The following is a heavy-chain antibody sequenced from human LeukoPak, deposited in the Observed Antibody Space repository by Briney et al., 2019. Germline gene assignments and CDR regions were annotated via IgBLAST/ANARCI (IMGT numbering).Heavy chain of an antibody. Sequence: GGSLRLSCAASGFTFSSYAMSWVRQAPGKGLEWVSAISGSGGSTYYADSVKGRFTISRDNSKNTLYLQMNSLRAEDTAVYYCAKLNGRYFDWLLRFDYWGQGTLVTVSS. CDR3: AKLNGRYFDWLLRFDY. V-gene: IGHV3-23*01. D-gene: IGHD3-9*01. CDR2: ISGSGGST. CDR1: GFTFSSYA. J-gene: IGHJ4*02.